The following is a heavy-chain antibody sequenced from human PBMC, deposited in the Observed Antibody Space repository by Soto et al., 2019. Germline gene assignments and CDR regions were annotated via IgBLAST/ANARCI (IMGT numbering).Heavy chain of an antibody. J-gene: IGHJ3*02. V-gene: IGHV3-9*01. Sequence: EVQLVESGGGLVQPGRSLRLSCAASGFTFDDYAMHWVRQAPGKGLEWVSGISWNSGSIGYADSVKGRFTISRDNAKNSLYLQMNSLRAEDTALYYCAKDMYHKRFRGAFDIRGQGTMVTVSS. CDR1: GFTFDDYA. CDR3: AKDMYHKRFRGAFDI. D-gene: IGHD2-2*01. CDR2: ISWNSGSI.